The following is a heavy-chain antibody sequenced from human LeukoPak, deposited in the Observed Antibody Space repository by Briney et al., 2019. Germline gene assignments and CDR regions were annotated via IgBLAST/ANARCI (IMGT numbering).Heavy chain of an antibody. CDR1: GFTVSSND. V-gene: IGHV3-66*01. CDR2: IYSGGST. Sequence: GGSLRLSCAASGFTVSSNDMRWVRQAPGKGLEWVSVIYSGGSTYYADSVKGRFTISRDNSKNTLYLQMNSLRAEDTAVYYCARDRGYSYGLYRYWGQGTLVTVSS. D-gene: IGHD5-18*01. CDR3: ARDRGYSYGLYRY. J-gene: IGHJ4*02.